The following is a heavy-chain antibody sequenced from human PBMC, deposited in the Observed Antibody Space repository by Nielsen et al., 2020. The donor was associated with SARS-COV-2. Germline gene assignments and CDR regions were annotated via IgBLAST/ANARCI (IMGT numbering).Heavy chain of an antibody. J-gene: IGHJ4*02. CDR2: IRSKAYGGTT. CDR1: GFTFGDYA. CDR3: TRDQYYGSGSYYYYFDY. D-gene: IGHD3-10*01. V-gene: IGHV3-49*04. Sequence: GASLKISCTASGFTFGDYAMSWVRQAPGKGLEWVGFIRSKAYGGTTEYAASVKGRFTISRDDSKSIAYLQMNSLKTEDTAVYYCTRDQYYGSGSYYYYFDYWGQGTLVTVSS.